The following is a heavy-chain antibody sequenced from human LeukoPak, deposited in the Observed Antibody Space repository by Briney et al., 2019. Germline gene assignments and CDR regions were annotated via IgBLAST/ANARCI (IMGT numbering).Heavy chain of an antibody. V-gene: IGHV1-2*02. CDR3: ARESALSNPPYYDFWSGYLRTGDAFDI. Sequence: ASVKVSCKASGYTFTGYYMHWVRQAPGQGLEWMGWINPNSGGTNYAQKFQGRVTMTRDTSISTAYMELSRLRSDDTAVYYCARESALSNPPYYDFWSGYLRTGDAFDIWGQGTMVTVSS. J-gene: IGHJ3*02. CDR1: GYTFTGYY. CDR2: INPNSGGT. D-gene: IGHD3-3*01.